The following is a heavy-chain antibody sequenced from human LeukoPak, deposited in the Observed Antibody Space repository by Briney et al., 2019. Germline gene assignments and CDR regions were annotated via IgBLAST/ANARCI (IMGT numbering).Heavy chain of an antibody. J-gene: IGHJ5*02. CDR3: AREYGTGSYPDL. CDR1: GDSLSNFG. V-gene: IGHV1-69*13. D-gene: IGHD3-10*01. Sequence: SVKVSCKASGDSLSNFGISWVRQAPGQGLEWMGGIISVLPTTDYAQKFQGRITITADESTSTVYIELTRLTPEDTAVYYCAREYGTGSYPDLWGQGTRVTVSS. CDR2: IISVLPTT.